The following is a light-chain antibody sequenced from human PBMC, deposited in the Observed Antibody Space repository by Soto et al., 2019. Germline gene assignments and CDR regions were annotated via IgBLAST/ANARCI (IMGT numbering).Light chain of an antibody. Sequence: EIVLTQSPATLSLSPGDRATLSCRACQSVSSYLAWYQQKPGQAPRLLIYDASNRATGIPARFSGSGSGTDFTLTITSPEPDDFEVYYCQQRSNWSSTFGGWTKVEIK. CDR3: QQRSNWSST. CDR2: DAS. CDR1: QSVSSY. V-gene: IGKV3-11*01. J-gene: IGKJ4*01.